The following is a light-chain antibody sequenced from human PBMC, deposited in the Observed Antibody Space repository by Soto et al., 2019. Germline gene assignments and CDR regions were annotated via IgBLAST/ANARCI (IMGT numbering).Light chain of an antibody. CDR2: EVS. CDR3: SSYAGSDIVV. Sequence: QSALTQPPSASGSPGQSVTISCTGTSSDVGGYSYVSWYQQHPGKAPKLMIYEVSKRPSGVPDRFSGSKSGNTASLTVSGLQAEDEADYYCSSYAGSDIVVFGVGTKLTVL. J-gene: IGLJ2*01. CDR1: SSDVGGYSY. V-gene: IGLV2-8*01.